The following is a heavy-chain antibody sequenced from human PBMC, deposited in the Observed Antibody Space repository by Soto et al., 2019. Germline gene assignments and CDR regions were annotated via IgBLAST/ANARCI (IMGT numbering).Heavy chain of an antibody. CDR3: XXXXXXXTAPDY. V-gene: IGHV1-3*05. CDR1: GYTFTSYA. J-gene: IGHJ4*02. D-gene: IGHD2-21*02. Sequence: QVQLVQSGAEEKKPGASVKVSCKASGYTFTSYAMHWVRQAPGQRLEWMGWINAGNGNTKYSQKFQGRVTITRDTXXXXXXXXXXXXXXXXXXXXXXXXXXXXXTAPDYWGQGTLVTVSS. CDR2: INAGNGNT.